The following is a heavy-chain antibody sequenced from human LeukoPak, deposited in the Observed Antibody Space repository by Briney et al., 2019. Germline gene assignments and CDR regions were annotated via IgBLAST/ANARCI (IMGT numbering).Heavy chain of an antibody. CDR3: ARETRYSSRTGWFDP. CDR2: IYYSGST. Sequence: PSETLSLTCTVSGGSISSSSYYWGWIRQPPGKGLEWIGSIYYSGSTYYNPSLKSRVTISVDTSKNQFSLKLSSVTAADTAVYYCARETRYSSRTGWFDPWGQGTLVTVSS. J-gene: IGHJ5*02. CDR1: GGSISSSSYY. D-gene: IGHD6-13*01. V-gene: IGHV4-39*07.